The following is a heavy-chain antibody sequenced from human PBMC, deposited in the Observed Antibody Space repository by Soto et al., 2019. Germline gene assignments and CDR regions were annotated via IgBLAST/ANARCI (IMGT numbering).Heavy chain of an antibody. J-gene: IGHJ4*02. D-gene: IGHD3-10*01. Sequence: SVKVSCKASGYTFHSHVFNWVRQAPGQGLEWMGGIIPIFGTPNHARKFQGRVTISADKSTRTVYLELSSLTSHDTAVYYCTRYLEFRDGNISPLEYWGQGTPVNVSS. CDR1: GYTFHSHV. CDR2: IIPIFGTP. V-gene: IGHV1-69*06. CDR3: TRYLEFRDGNISPLEY.